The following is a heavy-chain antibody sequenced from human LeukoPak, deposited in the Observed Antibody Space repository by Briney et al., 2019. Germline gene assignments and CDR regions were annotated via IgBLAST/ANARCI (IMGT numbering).Heavy chain of an antibody. D-gene: IGHD3-10*01. CDR2: ISGTSSYI. CDR3: ARGEYGSGSYHIDY. J-gene: IGHJ4*02. V-gene: IGHV3-21*01. CDR1: GFTFSSYS. Sequence: GGSLRLSCAASGFTFSSYSMNWVRQAPGKGLELVSFISGTSSYIYYADSVNGRFTISRDNAKNSLYLQMNSLRAEDTAVYYCARGEYGSGSYHIDYWGQGTLVTVSS.